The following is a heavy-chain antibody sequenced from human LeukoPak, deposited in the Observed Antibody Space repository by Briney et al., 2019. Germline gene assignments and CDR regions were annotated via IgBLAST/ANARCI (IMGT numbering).Heavy chain of an antibody. D-gene: IGHD6-19*01. CDR1: GGSVSRSPYY. V-gene: IGHV4-39*07. J-gene: IGHJ4*02. CDR3: ARDLVAVAANHFDY. Sequence: SETLSLTCTVSGGSVSRSPYYWGWIRQPPGKGLEWIGNIYYSGSTYYNPSLKSRVTISVDTSKNQFSLKLSSETAADTAVYYCARDLVAVAANHFDYWGQGTLVTVSS. CDR2: IYYSGST.